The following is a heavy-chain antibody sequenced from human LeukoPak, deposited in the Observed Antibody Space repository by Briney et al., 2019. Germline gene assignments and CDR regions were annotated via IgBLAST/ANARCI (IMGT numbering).Heavy chain of an antibody. Sequence: GGTLRLSCAASGFTFSSYGMSWVRQAPGKGLEWVSAISGSGGSTYYADSVKGRFTISRDNSKNTLYLQMNSLRAEDTAVHYCARDYAYYYDSSGYLGAFDIWGQGTMVTVSS. CDR1: GFTFSSYG. V-gene: IGHV3-23*01. CDR2: ISGSGGST. D-gene: IGHD3-22*01. J-gene: IGHJ3*02. CDR3: ARDYAYYYDSSGYLGAFDI.